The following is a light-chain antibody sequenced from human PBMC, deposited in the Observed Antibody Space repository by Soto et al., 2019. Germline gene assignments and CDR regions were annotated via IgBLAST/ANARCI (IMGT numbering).Light chain of an antibody. V-gene: IGKV4-1*01. Sequence: DIVMTQSPDSLAVSLGERATINCKSSQSVLYSSNNKNYLSWYQQKPGQPPKLLIYWASTRESGVSDRFSGSASGTDFNLTISSLQAEDVAVYYCQQYYSTPYTFGQGTKLEIK. J-gene: IGKJ2*01. CDR2: WAS. CDR1: QSVLYSSNNKNY. CDR3: QQYYSTPYT.